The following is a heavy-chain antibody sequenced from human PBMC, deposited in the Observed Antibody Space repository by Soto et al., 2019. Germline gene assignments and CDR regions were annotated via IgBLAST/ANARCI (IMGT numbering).Heavy chain of an antibody. V-gene: IGHV1-69*01. CDR1: GGTFSSYS. CDR3: ARDGGRHSGGIDY. D-gene: IGHD1-26*01. CDR2: IIPIFGTA. J-gene: IGHJ4*02. Sequence: QVQLVQSGAEVKKPGSSLNVSCKASGGTFSSYSINWVRQAPGQGLEWMGEIIPIFGTANYAQKFQGRVTITADESTSTAYMELSSLRAEDTAVYYCARDGGRHSGGIDYWGPGTLVTVSS.